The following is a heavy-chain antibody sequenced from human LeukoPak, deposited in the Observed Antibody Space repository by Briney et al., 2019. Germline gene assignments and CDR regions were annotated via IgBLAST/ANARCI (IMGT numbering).Heavy chain of an antibody. Sequence: GASVKVSCKASGYTFTSYDINWVRQATGQGLEWMGWMNPNSGNTGYAQKFQGRVTMTRNTSISTAYMELSSLRSEDTAVYYCASSAGDTAMVNFDYWGQGTLVTVSS. V-gene: IGHV1-8*01. CDR3: ASSAGDTAMVNFDY. CDR1: GYTFTSYD. CDR2: MNPNSGNT. D-gene: IGHD5-18*01. J-gene: IGHJ4*02.